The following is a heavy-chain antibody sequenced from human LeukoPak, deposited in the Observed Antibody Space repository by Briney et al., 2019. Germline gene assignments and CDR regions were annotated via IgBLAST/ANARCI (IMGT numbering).Heavy chain of an antibody. CDR1: GFTFSSYD. CDR2: IGTAGDP. Sequence: GVSLSLSCAASGFTFSSYDMHWVRQATGKGLEWVSAIGTAGDPYFPGSVKGRFTISRENAKDSLYLQMNSLRAGDQAVYYCARERHGAGLEYWRQGTMVSVCS. V-gene: IGHV3-13*05. D-gene: IGHD6-19*01. J-gene: IGHJ4*02. CDR3: ARERHGAGLEY.